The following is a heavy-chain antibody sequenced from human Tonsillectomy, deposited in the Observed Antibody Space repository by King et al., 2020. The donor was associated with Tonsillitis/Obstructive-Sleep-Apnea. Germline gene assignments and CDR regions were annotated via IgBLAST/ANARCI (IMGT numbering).Heavy chain of an antibody. V-gene: IGHV3-15*01. CDR1: GLTFSSAW. D-gene: IGHD3-10*01. Sequence: VQLVQSGGGLVKPGGSLRLSCAASGLTFSSAWMSWVRQAPGKGLEWVGRIKSETDGGTTDYAAPVKGRFTISRDDSKNTLYLQMNSLKIEDTAVYFCTTGGLLWVGESAGYYWGQGTLVTVSS. J-gene: IGHJ4*02. CDR3: TTGGLLWVGESAGYY. CDR2: IKSETDGGTT.